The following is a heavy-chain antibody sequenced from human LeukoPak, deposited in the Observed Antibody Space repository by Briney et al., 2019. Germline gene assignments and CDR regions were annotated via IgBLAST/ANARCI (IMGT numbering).Heavy chain of an antibody. D-gene: IGHD2-2*01. CDR1: GFTFSNYA. J-gene: IGHJ5*02. CDR3: AKALNVLVPSTSRWFDP. CDR2: ISDGGAAT. V-gene: IGHV3-23*01. Sequence: PGGSLRLSCAASGFTFSNYAMTWVRHAPGKGLEWVSTISDGGAATYYADSVKGRFTISRDNSKNTLSLQMNSLRAEDTAVYYCAKALNVLVPSTSRWFDPWGQGTLVTVSS.